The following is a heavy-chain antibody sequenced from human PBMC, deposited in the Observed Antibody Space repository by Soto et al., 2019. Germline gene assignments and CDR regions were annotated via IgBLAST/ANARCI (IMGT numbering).Heavy chain of an antibody. Sequence: GSLRLSCAASGFTFSSYWMTWVRQAPGKGLEWISNISSGSNTIYYADSVDGRFTISRDNAKNSLYLQMNSLRAEDTAVYYCARDYYDSSWTYYYYGMDVWGQGTTVTVSS. J-gene: IGHJ6*02. CDR2: ISSGSNTI. CDR3: ARDYYDSSWTYYYYGMDV. CDR1: GFTFSSYW. D-gene: IGHD3-22*01. V-gene: IGHV3-48*04.